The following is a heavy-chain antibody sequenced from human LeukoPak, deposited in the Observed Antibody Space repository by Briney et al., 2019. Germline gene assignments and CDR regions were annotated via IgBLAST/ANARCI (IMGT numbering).Heavy chain of an antibody. CDR2: IYYSGTTSGST. Sequence: PSETLSLTCTVSGGSIRSSYWSWLRQPPGKGLEWIGHIYYSGTTSGSTNYNPSLKSRVTISVDTSKNQFSLQVRSVTAADTAVYYCARGSGRYYYYGVDVWGQGATVTVSS. J-gene: IGHJ6*02. CDR3: ARGSGRYYYYGVDV. D-gene: IGHD7-27*01. CDR1: GGSIRSSY. V-gene: IGHV4-59*01.